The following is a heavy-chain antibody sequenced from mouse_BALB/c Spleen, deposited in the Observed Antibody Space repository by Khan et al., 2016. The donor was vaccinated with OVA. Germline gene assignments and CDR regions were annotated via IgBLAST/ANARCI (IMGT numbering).Heavy chain of an antibody. D-gene: IGHD3-3*01. CDR3: ARGTFAY. CDR1: GYSFTSYY. CDR2: IDPFNADT. Sequence: VQLQQSGPELMKPGASVKISCKASGYSFTSYYMHWMKQSHGKSLEWIGYIDPFNADTDYNQKFKGKATLTVDKSSNTAYIHLTSLTSEDSAVYYCARGTFAYWGQGTLVTVSA. J-gene: IGHJ3*01. V-gene: IGHV1S135*01.